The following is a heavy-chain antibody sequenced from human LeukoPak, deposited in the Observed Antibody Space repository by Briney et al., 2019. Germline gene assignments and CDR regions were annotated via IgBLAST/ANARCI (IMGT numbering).Heavy chain of an antibody. CDR3: ARIPEYSGYDYSFDY. CDR2: IDPSDSYI. D-gene: IGHD5-12*01. V-gene: IGHV5-10-1*01. J-gene: IGHJ4*02. Sequence: GESLKISCKGSGYSFTSYWISWVRQMPGKGLEWMGRIDPSDSYINYSPSFQGHVTISADKSISTAYLQWSSLKASDTAMYYCARIPEYSGYDYSFDYWGQGTLVTVSS. CDR1: GYSFTSYW.